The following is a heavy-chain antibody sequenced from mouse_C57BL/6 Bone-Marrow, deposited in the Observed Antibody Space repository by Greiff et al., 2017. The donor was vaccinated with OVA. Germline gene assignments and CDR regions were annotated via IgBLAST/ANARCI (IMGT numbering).Heavy chain of an antibody. D-gene: IGHD2-4*01. CDR1: GFTFSDYG. CDR2: ISSGSSTI. V-gene: IGHV5-17*01. Sequence: DVKLQESGGGLVKPGGSLKLSCAASGFTFSDYGMHWVRQAPEKGLEWVAYISSGSSTIYYADTVKGRFTISRDNAKNTLFLQMTSLRSEDTAMYYCARPDDYEPFAYWGQGTLVTVSA. CDR3: ARPDDYEPFAY. J-gene: IGHJ3*01.